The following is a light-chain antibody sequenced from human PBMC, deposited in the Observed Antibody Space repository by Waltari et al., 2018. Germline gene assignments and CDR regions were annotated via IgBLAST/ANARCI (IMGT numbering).Light chain of an antibody. J-gene: IGLJ1*01. CDR3: SSHTSSSTRV. Sequence: QSALTQPASVSGSPGQSITISCTGTSSDVGGYNYVPWYQQHPGKAPKLMFYGVSNRPSGVSNRFSDSKAGNTASLTISGLQAEDEADYYCSSHTSSSTRVFGTGTKVTVL. CDR2: GVS. V-gene: IGLV2-14*03. CDR1: SSDVGGYNY.